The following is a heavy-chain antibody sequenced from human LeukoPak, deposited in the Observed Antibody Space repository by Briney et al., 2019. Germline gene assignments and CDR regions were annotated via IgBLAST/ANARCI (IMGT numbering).Heavy chain of an antibody. J-gene: IGHJ5*02. D-gene: IGHD3-22*01. CDR3: ARDRDYYDDDGGFDP. V-gene: IGHV4-39*07. CDR2: IYYSGST. CDR1: GGSISSSSYY. Sequence: SETLSLTCTVSGGSISSSSYYWGWIRQPPGKGQEWIGSIYYSGSTYYNPSLKSRVTISVDTSKNQFSLKLSSVTAADTAVYYCARDRDYYDDDGGFDPWGQGTLVTVSS.